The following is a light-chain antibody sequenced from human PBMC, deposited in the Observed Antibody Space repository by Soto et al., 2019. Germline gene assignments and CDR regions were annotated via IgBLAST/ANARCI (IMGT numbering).Light chain of an antibody. CDR3: SSCTTSNTHQIV. CDR2: DVS. CDR1: SSDVGGYNY. Sequence: QSALTQPASVSGSPGQSITISCTGTSSDVGGYNYVSWYQQHPGKAPKFMIYDVSNRPSGVSNRFSGSKSGNTASLTISGLQAEDEADYYCSSCTTSNTHQIVFGTGTKVTVL. V-gene: IGLV2-14*01. J-gene: IGLJ1*01.